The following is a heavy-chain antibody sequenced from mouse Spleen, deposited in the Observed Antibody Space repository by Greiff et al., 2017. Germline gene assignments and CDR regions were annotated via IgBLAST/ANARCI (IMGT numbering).Heavy chain of an antibody. CDR3: ARQHYYGSSYWYVDV. CDR1: GFTFSDYG. CDR2: ISSGSSTI. J-gene: IGHJ1*01. V-gene: IGHV5-17*01. Sequence: EVKLMESGGGLVKPGGSLKLSCAASGFTFSDYGMHWVRQAPEKGLEWVAYISSGSSTIYYADTVKGRFTISRDNAKNTLFLQMTSLRSEDTAMYCCARQHYYGSSYWYVDVWGAGTTVTVSS. D-gene: IGHD1-1*01.